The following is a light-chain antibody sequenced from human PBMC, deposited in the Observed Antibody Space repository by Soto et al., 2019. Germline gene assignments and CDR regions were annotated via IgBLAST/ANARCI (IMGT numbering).Light chain of an antibody. Sequence: QSLLANPPSVSGAPGQKVTISCTGSSSNIGAGYDLHWYQQLPGTAPKLLLYGNSNRPSGVPDRFSGSKSGTSASLAITGLQAEDEADYYCQSYDSSLSAYVFGTGTKVTVL. CDR3: QSYDSSLSAYV. J-gene: IGLJ1*01. CDR2: GNS. CDR1: SSNIGAGYD. V-gene: IGLV1-40*01.